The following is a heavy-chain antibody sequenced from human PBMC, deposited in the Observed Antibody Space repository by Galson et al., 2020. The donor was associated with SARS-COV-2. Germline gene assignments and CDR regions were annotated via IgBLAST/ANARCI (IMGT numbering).Heavy chain of an antibody. CDR1: GGSISSDGYY. D-gene: IGHD2-15*01. Sequence: SETLSLTCTVSGGSISSDGYYWSWIRQHPGEGLEWIGYTYYSGSTYYNPSLKSRVSISVDTSKNQFSLNLRSMTAADTAVYYCARDSSVGYCSSSRCYDVFDIWGQGTMVTVSS. CDR3: ARDSSVGYCSSSRCYDVFDI. J-gene: IGHJ3*02. CDR2: TYYSGST. V-gene: IGHV4-31*03.